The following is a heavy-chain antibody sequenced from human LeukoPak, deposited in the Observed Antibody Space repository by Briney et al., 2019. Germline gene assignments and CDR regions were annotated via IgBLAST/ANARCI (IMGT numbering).Heavy chain of an antibody. D-gene: IGHD4-11*01. Sequence: GGSLRLSCAASGITFSTYWMSWARQAPGKGLEWVANIKQDGSEKYYVDSVKGRFTISRDNAKNSLYLQMNSLRAEDTAVYYCARYGGLHLNMDVWGKGTTVTVSS. CDR2: IKQDGSEK. CDR3: ARYGGLHLNMDV. V-gene: IGHV3-7*01. J-gene: IGHJ6*03. CDR1: GITFSTYW.